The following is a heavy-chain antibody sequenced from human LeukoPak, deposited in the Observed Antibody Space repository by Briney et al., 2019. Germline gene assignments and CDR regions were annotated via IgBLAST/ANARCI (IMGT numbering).Heavy chain of an antibody. CDR2: ISYDGSNK. J-gene: IGHJ4*02. CDR3: AKWANSGYGYFDY. CDR1: GFTFTNYG. Sequence: PGGSLRLSCAASGFTFTNYGMHWVRQAPGKGLEWVAVISYDGSNKYYADSVKGRFTISRDNSKNTLYLQMNSLRAEDTAVYYCAKWANSGYGYFDYWGQGTLVTVSS. V-gene: IGHV3-30*18. D-gene: IGHD5-12*01.